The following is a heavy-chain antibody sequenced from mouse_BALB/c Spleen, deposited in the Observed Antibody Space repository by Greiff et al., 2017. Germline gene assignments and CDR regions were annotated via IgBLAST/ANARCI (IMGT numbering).Heavy chain of an antibody. CDR3: ARGGYYGSFDY. V-gene: IGHV5-6-5*01. CDR1: GFTFSSYA. J-gene: IGHJ2*01. Sequence: EVKVVESGGGLVKPGGSLKLSCAASGFTFSSYAMSWVRQTPEKRLEWVASISSGGSTYYPDSVKGRFTISRDNARNILYLQMSSLRSEDTAMYYCARGGYYGSFDYWGQGTTLTVSS. D-gene: IGHD1-2*01. CDR2: ISSGGST.